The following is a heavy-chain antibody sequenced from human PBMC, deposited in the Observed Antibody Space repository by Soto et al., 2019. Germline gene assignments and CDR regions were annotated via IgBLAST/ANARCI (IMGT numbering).Heavy chain of an antibody. CDR3: ALSFSQTNIDV. Sequence: QVQLVQSGPEVGKPGASVKVSCKASGYTFTGYYLHWVRQAPGQGLEWMGYINPDSGRTRYAQKFQGTATMTRDTSITTAYLELSSLKYDDSAIFYCALSFSQTNIDVWGQGTTVIVSS. J-gene: IGHJ6*01. CDR2: INPDSGRT. V-gene: IGHV1-2*02. CDR1: GYTFTGYY.